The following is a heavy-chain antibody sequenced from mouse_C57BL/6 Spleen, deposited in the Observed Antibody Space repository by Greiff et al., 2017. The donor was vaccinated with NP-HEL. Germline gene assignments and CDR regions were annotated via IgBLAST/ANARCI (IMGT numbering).Heavy chain of an antibody. Sequence: QVQLQQPGAELVRPGTSVKLSCKASGYTFTSYWMHWVKQRPGQGLEWIGVIDPSDSYTNYNQKFKGKATLTVDTSSSTAYMQLSSLTSEDSAVYYCARERQRRLHCDYWGQDTTLTVSS. CDR1: GYTFTSYW. V-gene: IGHV1-59*01. J-gene: IGHJ2*01. CDR2: IDPSDSYT. CDR3: ARERQRRLHCDY. D-gene: IGHD3-2*02.